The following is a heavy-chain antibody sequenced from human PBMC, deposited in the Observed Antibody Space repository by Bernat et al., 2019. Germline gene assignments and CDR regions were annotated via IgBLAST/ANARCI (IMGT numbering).Heavy chain of an antibody. J-gene: IGHJ3*02. V-gene: IGHV3-30*03. CDR1: GFTFSSYG. D-gene: IGHD1-7*01. CDR2: ISYDGSNK. CDR3: ARDSLELPLDEPDDAFDI. Sequence: QVQLVESGGGVVQPGRSLRLSCAASGFTFSSYGMHWVRQAPGKGLEWVAVISYDGSNKYYADSVKGRFTISRDNSKNTLYLQMNSLRAEDTAVYYCARDSLELPLDEPDDAFDIWGQGTMVTVSS.